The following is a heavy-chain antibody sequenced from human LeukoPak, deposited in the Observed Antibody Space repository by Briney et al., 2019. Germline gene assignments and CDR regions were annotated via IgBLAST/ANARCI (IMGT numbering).Heavy chain of an antibody. Sequence: ASVKVSCTASGYTFTGYYTHWVRQAPGQGLEWMGWINPNSGGTNYAQKFQGRVTMTRDTSISTAYMELSRLRSDDTAVYYCARDPTVEMAFDIWGQGTMVTVSS. CDR2: INPNSGGT. V-gene: IGHV1-2*02. D-gene: IGHD5-24*01. J-gene: IGHJ3*02. CDR1: GYTFTGYY. CDR3: ARDPTVEMAFDI.